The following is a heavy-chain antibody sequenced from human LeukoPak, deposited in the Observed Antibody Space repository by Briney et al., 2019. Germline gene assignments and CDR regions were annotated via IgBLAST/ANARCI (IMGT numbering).Heavy chain of an antibody. Sequence: GGSLRLSCTASGFIVTNNYINWVRQAPGKGLEWVSLVYSGGSTYYADSVKGRFTISRDNSKNTLYLQMNSLRAEDTAVYYCAREGCSGGSCYYGYWGQGTLVTVSS. CDR1: GFIVTNNY. D-gene: IGHD2-15*01. CDR2: VYSGGST. V-gene: IGHV3-66*01. CDR3: AREGCSGGSCYYGY. J-gene: IGHJ4*02.